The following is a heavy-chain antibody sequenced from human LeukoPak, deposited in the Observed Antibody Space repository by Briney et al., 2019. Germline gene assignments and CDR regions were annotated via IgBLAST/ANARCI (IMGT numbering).Heavy chain of an antibody. CDR3: ARGRDYVDYADY. D-gene: IGHD4-17*01. V-gene: IGHV3-21*01. J-gene: IGHJ4*02. Sequence: GGSLRLSCAASGFTFSTYSMNWVRQAPGKGLEWVSSISGSISYIYYADSLKGRFTISRDNAKNSLYLQMNSLRAEDTAVYYCARGRDYVDYADYWGQGTLVTVSS. CDR2: ISGSISYI. CDR1: GFTFSTYS.